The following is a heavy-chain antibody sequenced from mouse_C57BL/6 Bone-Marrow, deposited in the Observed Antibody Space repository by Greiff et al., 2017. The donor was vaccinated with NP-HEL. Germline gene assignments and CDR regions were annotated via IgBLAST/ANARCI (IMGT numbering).Heavy chain of an antibody. D-gene: IGHD1-1*01. CDR2: INPGSGGT. CDR3: ARSGDYYGSPYYFDY. V-gene: IGHV1-53*01. CDR1: GYTFTSYW. Sequence: VQLQQPGTELVKPGASVKLSCKASGYTFTSYWMHWVKQRPGQGLEWIGVINPGSGGTNYNEKFKGKATLTADKSSSTAYMQLSSLTSEDSAVYFCARSGDYYGSPYYFDYWGQGTTLTVSS. J-gene: IGHJ2*01.